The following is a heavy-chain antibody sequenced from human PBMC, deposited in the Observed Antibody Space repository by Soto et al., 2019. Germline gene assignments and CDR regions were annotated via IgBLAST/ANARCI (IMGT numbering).Heavy chain of an antibody. CDR3: AKVGRSGYYYWDLDY. CDR2: ISGSGGST. J-gene: IGHJ4*02. V-gene: IGHV3-23*01. D-gene: IGHD3-22*01. Sequence: GGSLRLSCAASGFTFSSYAMSWVRQAPGKGLEWVSAISGSGGSTYYADSVKGRFTISRDNSKNTLYLQMNSLRAEDTAVYYCAKVGRSGYYYWDLDYWGQGTLGTVSS. CDR1: GFTFSSYA.